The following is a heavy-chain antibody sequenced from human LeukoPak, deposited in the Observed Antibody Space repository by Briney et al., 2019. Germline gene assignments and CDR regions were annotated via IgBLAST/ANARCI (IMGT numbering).Heavy chain of an antibody. V-gene: IGHV1-46*01. CDR3: ARDNSVGETAWWFDP. J-gene: IGHJ5*02. CDR2: INPSGSSA. CDR1: GYSFTSYY. Sequence: AAVKVSCKASGYSFTSYYMHWVRQAPGQGLEWMGFINPSGSSAAYAQKFQGRLTMTRDMFTSTDYMELTSLTSDDTAVYYCARDNSVGETAWWFDPWGQGTLVTVSS. D-gene: IGHD1-26*01.